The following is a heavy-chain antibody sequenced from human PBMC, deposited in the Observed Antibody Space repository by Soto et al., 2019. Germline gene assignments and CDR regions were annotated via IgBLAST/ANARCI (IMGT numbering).Heavy chain of an antibody. Sequence: SETLSLTCTVSGASISGFYWSWIRKSAGKGLEWIGRIYATGTTDYNPSLKSRVMMSVDTSKKQFSLKLRSVTAAGTAVYYCVRDGTKTLRDWFDPWGQGISVTVSS. D-gene: IGHD1-1*01. V-gene: IGHV4-4*07. CDR2: IYATGTT. CDR3: VRDGTKTLRDWFDP. CDR1: GASISGFY. J-gene: IGHJ5*02.